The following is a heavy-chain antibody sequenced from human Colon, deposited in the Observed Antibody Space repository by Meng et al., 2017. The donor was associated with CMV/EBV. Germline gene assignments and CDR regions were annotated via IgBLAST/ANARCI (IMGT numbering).Heavy chain of an antibody. CDR2: IYTDGRA. CDR1: GFTVSSWY. V-gene: IGHV3-66*01. Sequence: GESLKISCAASGFTVSSWYMSWVRQAPGKGLEWVSVIYTDGRAYYADSVKGRFTISRDNAKNSLYLQMNSLRAEDTAVYYCASYTWTQLCIWGQGTLVTVSS. D-gene: IGHD5-18*01. CDR3: ASYTWTQLCI. J-gene: IGHJ4*02.